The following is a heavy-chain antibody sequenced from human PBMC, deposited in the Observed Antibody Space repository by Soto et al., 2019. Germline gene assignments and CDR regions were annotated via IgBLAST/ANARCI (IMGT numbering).Heavy chain of an antibody. CDR1: GYTFTNYD. CDR2: INVDNVNK. V-gene: IGHV1-18*01. D-gene: IGHD3-10*01. J-gene: IGHJ4*01. Sequence: QVQLVQSGAEVKNPGASVKVSCKASGYTFTNYDITWVRQAPGQGLEWLGWINVDNVNKKYAQKFQGRVTRTTDTYTSTAYMELRSLRSDETAVYYCARDTYGTGYFDQWGQGTLVTVSS. CDR3: ARDTYGTGYFDQ.